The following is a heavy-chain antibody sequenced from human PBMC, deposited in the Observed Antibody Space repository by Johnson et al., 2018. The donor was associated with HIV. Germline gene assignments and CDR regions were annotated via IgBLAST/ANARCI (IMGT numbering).Heavy chain of an antibody. D-gene: IGHD3-16*01. CDR1: GFTFSSYG. J-gene: IGHJ3*02. CDR2: IKSKTDGGTT. CDR3: TTVAGGASDI. V-gene: IGHV3-15*01. Sequence: VQLVESGGGVVQPGRSLRLSCAASGFTFSSYGMHWVRQAPGKGLKWVGRIKSKTDGGTTDYAAPVKGRFTISRDDSKNTLYLQMNSLKTEDTAVYYCTTVAGGASDIWGQGTMVTVSS.